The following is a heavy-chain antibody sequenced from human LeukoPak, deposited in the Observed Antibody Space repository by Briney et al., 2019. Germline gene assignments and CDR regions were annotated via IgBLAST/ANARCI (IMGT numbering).Heavy chain of an antibody. V-gene: IGHV3-23*01. D-gene: IGHD5-12*01. Sequence: GGSLRLSCAASGFTFSTYDMNWVRQAPGKGLEWVSAISGSGGSTYYADSVKGRFTISRDNSKNTLYLQMNSLRAEDTAVYYCAKAEVATIPYYFDYWGQGTLVTVSS. CDR2: ISGSGGST. CDR1: GFTFSTYD. CDR3: AKAEVATIPYYFDY. J-gene: IGHJ4*02.